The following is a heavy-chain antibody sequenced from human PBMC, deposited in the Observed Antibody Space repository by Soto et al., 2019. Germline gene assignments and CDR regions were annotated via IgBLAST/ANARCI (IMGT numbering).Heavy chain of an antibody. CDR2: IYSGGST. J-gene: IGHJ4*02. V-gene: IGHV3-53*04. CDR1: GFTVSSNY. D-gene: IGHD3-3*01. CDR3: AKFTYDFWSGYYTLYFDY. Sequence: PGGSLRLSCAASGFTVSSNYMSWVRQAPGKGLEWVSVIYSGGSTYYADSVKGRFTISRHNSKNTLYLQMNSLRAEDTAVYYCAKFTYDFWSGYYTLYFDYWGQGTLVTVSS.